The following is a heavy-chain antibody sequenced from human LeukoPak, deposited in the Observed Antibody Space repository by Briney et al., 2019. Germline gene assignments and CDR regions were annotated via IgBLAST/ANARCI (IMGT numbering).Heavy chain of an antibody. J-gene: IGHJ4*02. CDR3: ANWNDDDAKLLDY. V-gene: IGHV3-23*01. Sequence: GGSLRLSCAASGFTFSSYAMGWVRQAPGKGLEWVSAISGSGGSTYYADSVKGRFTISRDNSKNTLYLQMNSLRAEDTAVYYCANWNDDDAKLLDYWGQGTLVTVSS. CDR1: GFTFSSYA. D-gene: IGHD1-1*01. CDR2: ISGSGGST.